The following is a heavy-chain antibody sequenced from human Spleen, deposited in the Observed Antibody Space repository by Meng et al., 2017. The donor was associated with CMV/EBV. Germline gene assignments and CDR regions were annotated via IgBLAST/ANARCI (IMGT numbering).Heavy chain of an antibody. D-gene: IGHD1/OR15-1a*01. J-gene: IGHJ2*01. CDR1: GASVSSGRYY. Sequence: SGASVSSGRYYWSCIRQPPGKGLEWIGYMYYGGRTTYNPSLKSRVTLSIDTSRNHFSLKMNSVTAADTAIYYCASTPGGNRDWYFDLWGPGTLVTVSS. CDR3: ASTPGGNRDWYFDL. V-gene: IGHV4-61*03. CDR2: MYYGGRT.